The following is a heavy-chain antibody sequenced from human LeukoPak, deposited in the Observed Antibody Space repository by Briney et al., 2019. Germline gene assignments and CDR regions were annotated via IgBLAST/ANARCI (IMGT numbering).Heavy chain of an antibody. J-gene: IGHJ4*02. D-gene: IGHD4-17*01. CDR2: INHSGST. V-gene: IGHV4-34*01. CDR3: ARLHKASYGDYLDY. CDR1: GGSFSGYY. Sequence: SETLSLTCAVYGGSFSGYYWSWIRQPPGKGLEWIGEINHSGSTNYNPSLKSRVTISVDTSKNQFSLKLSSVTAADTAVYYCARLHKASYGDYLDYWGQGTLVTVSS.